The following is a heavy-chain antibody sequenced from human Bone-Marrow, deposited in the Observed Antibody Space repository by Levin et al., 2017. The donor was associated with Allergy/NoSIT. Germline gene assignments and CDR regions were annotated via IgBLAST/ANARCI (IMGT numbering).Heavy chain of an antibody. D-gene: IGHD3-3*01. V-gene: IGHV1-2*02. CDR1: GYIFTDYH. CDR2: INPNSGDT. CDR3: RIGMADKSRDH. Sequence: GGSLRLSCETSGYIFTDYHIHWVRQSPGQGLEWMGYINPNSGDTVYAQKFQCRVTLTRDTSVTTAYLDLSSLESGDTAISYCRIGMADKSRDHWGRGTLVSVSS. J-gene: IGHJ4*02.